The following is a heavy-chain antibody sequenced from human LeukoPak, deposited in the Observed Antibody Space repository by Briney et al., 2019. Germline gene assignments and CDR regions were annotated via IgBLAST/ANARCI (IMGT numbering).Heavy chain of an antibody. V-gene: IGHV1-69*13. CDR2: IIPIFGTA. J-gene: IGHJ4*02. CDR1: GGTFSSYA. CDR3: ARGEEWLVHSAIDY. Sequence: SVTVSCKASGGTFSSYAISWVRQAPGQGLEWMGGIIPIFGTANYAQKFQGRVTITADESTSTAYMELSSLRSEDTAVCYCARGEEWLVHSAIDYWGQGTLVTVSS. D-gene: IGHD6-19*01.